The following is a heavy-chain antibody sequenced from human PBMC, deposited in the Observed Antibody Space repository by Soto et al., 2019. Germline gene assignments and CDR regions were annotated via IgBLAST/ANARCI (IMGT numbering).Heavy chain of an antibody. Sequence: QVQLVQSGAEVKEPGASVKVSCKASGYTFTTYYIHWVRQAPGQGLEWMGFIDPSGGRTTYSRKFQGRVTVTRDTSTSTVYVELSSVRSEDTAVYYCARNKASGLDIWGQGTMVTV. CDR2: IDPSGGRT. CDR1: GYTFTTYY. D-gene: IGHD6-25*01. J-gene: IGHJ3*02. CDR3: ARNKASGLDI. V-gene: IGHV1-46*01.